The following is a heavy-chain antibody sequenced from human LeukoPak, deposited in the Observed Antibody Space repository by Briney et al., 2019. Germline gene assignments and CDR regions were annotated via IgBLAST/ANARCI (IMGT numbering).Heavy chain of an antibody. CDR2: IKQDGSEK. J-gene: IGHJ4*02. CDR1: GFTFSYCW. CDR3: ARPPPRRDGSGWNYFDY. D-gene: IGHD6-19*01. Sequence: GGSLRLSCAASGFTFSYCWMSWVRQAPGKGLERVANIKQDGSEKNYVDSVKGRFTISRDNAKNSLYLQMNSLRAEDTAVYYCARPPPRRDGSGWNYFDYWGQGTLVTVSS. V-gene: IGHV3-7*04.